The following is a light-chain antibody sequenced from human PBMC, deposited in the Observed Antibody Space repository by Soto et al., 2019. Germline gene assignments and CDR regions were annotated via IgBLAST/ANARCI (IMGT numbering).Light chain of an antibody. Sequence: QSVLTQPPSVSGAPGQRVTISCTGSSSNIGAGYDVHWYQQLPGTAPKLLIYGNSNRPSGVPDRFSGSKSGTSASLAITGFQAEDKADYYCQYYDSSLSGYVFGTGTKLTVL. V-gene: IGLV1-40*01. CDR1: SSNIGAGYD. CDR2: GNS. CDR3: QYYDSSLSGYV. J-gene: IGLJ1*01.